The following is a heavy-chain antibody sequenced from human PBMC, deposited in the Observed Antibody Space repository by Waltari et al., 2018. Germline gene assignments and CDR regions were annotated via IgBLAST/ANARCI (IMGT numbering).Heavy chain of an antibody. CDR1: GYTFTSYD. V-gene: IGHV1-8*01. CDR2: MNPNSGNT. J-gene: IGHJ6*02. CDR3: ARAPPLRTRGHYGMDV. D-gene: IGHD4-17*01. Sequence: QVQLVQSGAEVKKPGASVKVSCKASGYTFTSYDINWVRQATGQGLEWMGRMNPNSGNTGYAQKFQGRVTMTRNTSISTAYMELSSLRSEDTAVYYCARAPPLRTRGHYGMDVWGQGTTVTVSS.